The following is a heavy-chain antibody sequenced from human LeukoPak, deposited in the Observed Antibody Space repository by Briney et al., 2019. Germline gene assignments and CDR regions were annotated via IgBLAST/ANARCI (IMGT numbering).Heavy chain of an antibody. Sequence: SSETLSLTCAVYGGSFSGYYWSWIRQPPGKGLEWIGEINHSGSTNYNPSLKSRVTISVDTSKNQFSLKLSSVTAADTAVYYCARGGYSIAARRDFDYRGQGTLVTVSS. CDR2: INHSGST. D-gene: IGHD6-6*01. CDR3: ARGGYSIAARRDFDY. CDR1: GGSFSGYY. J-gene: IGHJ4*02. V-gene: IGHV4-34*01.